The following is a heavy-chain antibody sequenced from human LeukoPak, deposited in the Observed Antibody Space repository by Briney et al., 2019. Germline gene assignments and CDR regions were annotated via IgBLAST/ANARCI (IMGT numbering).Heavy chain of an antibody. CDR3: ARSHSPY. D-gene: IGHD1-26*01. J-gene: IGHJ4*02. CDR2: INAGNGNT. V-gene: IGHV1-3*01. CDR1: GYTFTSYG. Sequence: ASVKVSCKASGYTFTSYGISWERQAPGQRLEWMGWINAGNGNTKYSQKFQGRVTITRDTSASTAYMELSSLRSEDTAVYYCARSHSPYWGQGTLVTVSS.